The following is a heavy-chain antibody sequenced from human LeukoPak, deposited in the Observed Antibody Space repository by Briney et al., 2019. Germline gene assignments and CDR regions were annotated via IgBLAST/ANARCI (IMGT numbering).Heavy chain of an antibody. D-gene: IGHD3-3*01. CDR3: ARDLDDFWSGPFDY. V-gene: IGHV3-7*01. CDR1: GFTFSSYW. CDR2: IKQDGSEK. J-gene: IGHJ4*02. Sequence: GGSLRLSCAASGFTFSSYWMSWVRQAPGKGLEWVANIKQDGSEKYYVDSVKGRFTISRDNAKNSLYLQMNSLRAEDTAVYYCARDLDDFWSGPFDYWGQGTLVTVSS.